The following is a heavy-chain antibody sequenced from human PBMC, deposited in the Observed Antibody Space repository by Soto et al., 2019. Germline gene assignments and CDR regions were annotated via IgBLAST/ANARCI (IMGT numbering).Heavy chain of an antibody. D-gene: IGHD6-13*01. Sequence: QVQLVQSGAEVKKPGSSVKVSCKASGGTFRSYAISWVRQAPGQGLEWMGGILPIFGTANYAQKFQGRVTIIADESTSTAYMEGSSLRFEDTAVYYCARGAGSSPSHYYYYGMDVWGQGATVTVSS. CDR1: GGTFRSYA. CDR2: ILPIFGTA. J-gene: IGHJ6*02. V-gene: IGHV1-69*01. CDR3: ARGAGSSPSHYYYYGMDV.